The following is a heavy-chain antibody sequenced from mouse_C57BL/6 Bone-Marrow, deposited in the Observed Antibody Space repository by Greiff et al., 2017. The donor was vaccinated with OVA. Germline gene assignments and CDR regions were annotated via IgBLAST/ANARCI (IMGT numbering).Heavy chain of an antibody. J-gene: IGHJ3*01. Sequence: VQLQQSGTVLARPGASVKMSCKTSGYTFTSYWMHWVKQRPGQGLEWIGAIYPGNSDTSYNQKFKGKAKLTAVTSASTAYMELSSLTNEDSAVYYCARSTTVVNRGAWFAYWGQGTLVTVSA. V-gene: IGHV1-5*01. CDR3: ARSTTVVNRGAWFAY. D-gene: IGHD1-1*01. CDR2: IYPGNSDT. CDR1: GYTFTSYW.